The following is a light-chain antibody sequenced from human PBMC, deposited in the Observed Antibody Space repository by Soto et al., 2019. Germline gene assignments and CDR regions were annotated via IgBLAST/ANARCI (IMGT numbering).Light chain of an antibody. J-gene: IGKJ1*01. V-gene: IGKV1-5*01. CDR1: QSISSW. Sequence: DIQMTQSPSTLSASVGDRVTINCRASQSISSWLAWYQQKPGKAPKLLIYDASSLETGVPSRFSGSVSVTEFTLTISSLQPDDFATYYCQQYDSYSTWTFGQGTKVEVK. CDR3: QQYDSYSTWT. CDR2: DAS.